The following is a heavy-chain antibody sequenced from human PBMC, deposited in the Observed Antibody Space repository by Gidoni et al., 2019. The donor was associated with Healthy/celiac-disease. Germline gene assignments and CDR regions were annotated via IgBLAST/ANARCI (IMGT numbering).Heavy chain of an antibody. CDR3: ARDQRVVPAALGY. Sequence: QVQLVESGGGVVQPGRALRLSCAASGFTFSSYGMHWVPPAPGKGLEWVAVIWYDGSNKYYADSVKGRFTISRDNSKNTLYLQMNSLRAEDTAVYYCARDQRVVPAALGYWGQGTLVTVSS. D-gene: IGHD2-2*01. J-gene: IGHJ4*02. CDR2: IWYDGSNK. CDR1: GFTFSSYG. V-gene: IGHV3-33*01.